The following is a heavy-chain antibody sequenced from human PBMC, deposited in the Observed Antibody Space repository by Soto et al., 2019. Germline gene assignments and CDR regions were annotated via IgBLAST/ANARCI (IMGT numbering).Heavy chain of an antibody. CDR1: GFTFSNAW. J-gene: IGHJ4*02. CDR2: IKSKTDGGTT. Sequence: GGSLRLSCAASGFTFSNAWMSWVRQAPGKGLEWVGRIKSKTDGGTTDYAAPVKGRFTISRDDSKNTLYLQMNSLKTEDTAVYYCTTADYGDYDYFDYWGQGTLVTVSS. D-gene: IGHD4-17*01. CDR3: TTADYGDYDYFDY. V-gene: IGHV3-15*01.